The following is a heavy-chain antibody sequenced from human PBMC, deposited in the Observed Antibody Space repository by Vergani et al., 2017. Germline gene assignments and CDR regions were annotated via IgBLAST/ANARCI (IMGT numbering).Heavy chain of an antibody. J-gene: IGHJ3*02. V-gene: IGHV1-69*04. CDR2: IIPILGIA. D-gene: IGHD1-26*01. Sequence: QVQLVQSGAEVKKPGASVKVSCKASGGTFSSYAISWVRQAPGQGLEWMGRIIPILGIANYAQKFQGRVTIPADKATSPAYMELSSLRSEDTAVYYCARAGGGSYFGDAFDIWGQGTMVTVSS. CDR1: GGTFSSYA. CDR3: ARAGGGSYFGDAFDI.